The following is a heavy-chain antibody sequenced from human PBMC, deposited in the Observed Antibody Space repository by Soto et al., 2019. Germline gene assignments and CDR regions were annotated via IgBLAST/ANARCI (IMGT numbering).Heavy chain of an antibody. CDR2: IKSKTDGGTT. CDR3: TTDRNWGSWAFDY. D-gene: IGHD3-16*01. Sequence: GESLKISCAASGFTFSNAWMSWVRQAPGKGLEWVGRIKSKTDGGTTDYAAPVKGRFTISRDDSKNTLYLQMNSLKTEDTAVYYCTTDRNWGSWAFDYWGQGTLVTVSS. CDR1: GFTFSNAW. V-gene: IGHV3-15*01. J-gene: IGHJ4*02.